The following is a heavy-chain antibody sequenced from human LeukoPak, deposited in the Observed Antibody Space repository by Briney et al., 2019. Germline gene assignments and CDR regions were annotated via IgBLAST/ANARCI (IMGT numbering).Heavy chain of an antibody. D-gene: IGHD6-13*01. CDR2: ISSSSSYI. CDR1: GFTFSSYS. CDR3: AKDRLAAAGTGSYYYYGMDV. J-gene: IGHJ6*02. Sequence: PGGSLRLSCAASGFTFSSYSMNWVRQAPGKGLEWVSSISSSSSYIYYADSVKGRFTISRDNAKNSLYLQMNSLRAEDTALYYCAKDRLAAAGTGSYYYYGMDVWGQGTTVTVSS. V-gene: IGHV3-21*04.